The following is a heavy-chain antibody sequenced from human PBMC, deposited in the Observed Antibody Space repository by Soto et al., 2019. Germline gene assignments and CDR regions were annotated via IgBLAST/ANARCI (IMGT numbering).Heavy chain of an antibody. J-gene: IGHJ5*02. Sequence: EVQLVESGGGLVQPGGSLRLSCAASGFTFSSYSMNWVRQAPGKGLEWVSYISSSSSTIYYADSVKGRFTISRDNAKTSLYLQMNSLRDEDTAVYYCARDSGVDGYNLFDWFDPWGQGTLVTVSS. CDR1: GFTFSSYS. V-gene: IGHV3-48*02. D-gene: IGHD5-12*01. CDR2: ISSSSSTI. CDR3: ARDSGVDGYNLFDWFDP.